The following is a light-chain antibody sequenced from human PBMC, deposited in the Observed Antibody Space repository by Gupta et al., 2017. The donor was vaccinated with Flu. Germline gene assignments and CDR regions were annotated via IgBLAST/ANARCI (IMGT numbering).Light chain of an antibody. CDR1: QSVLHSINSKNY. CDR2: WAS. CDR3: QQEDSTPIT. V-gene: IGKV4-1*01. J-gene: IGKJ4*01. Sequence: DIVMTQSPGSLAVSLGERATINCKSSQSVLHSINSKNYLAWYQQRPGQPPKLIIYWASTREYGVPDRFSGRGYGTDFTLTISSLQAEDVAVYYCQQEDSTPITFGGGTKVEIK.